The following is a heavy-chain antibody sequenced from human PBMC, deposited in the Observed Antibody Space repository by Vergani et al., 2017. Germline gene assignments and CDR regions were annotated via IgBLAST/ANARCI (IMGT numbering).Heavy chain of an antibody. V-gene: IGHV4-39*01. Sequence: QVQLQESGPGLVKPSETLSLTCTVSGGSISSSSYYWGWIRQPPGKGLEWVGSIYYSGSTFYNPSLKSRVTISVDPSKNQFSLNLSSVTAADTAVYYCGSVHSESIAKFDYWGQGTLVTVSS. J-gene: IGHJ4*02. D-gene: IGHD1-26*01. CDR1: GGSISSSSYY. CDR3: GSVHSESIAKFDY. CDR2: IYYSGST.